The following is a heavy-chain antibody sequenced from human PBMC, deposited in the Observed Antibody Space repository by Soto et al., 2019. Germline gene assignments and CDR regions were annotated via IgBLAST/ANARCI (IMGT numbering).Heavy chain of an antibody. D-gene: IGHD2-2*01. CDR1: GFTFSSYG. CDR2: IWYDGSNK. Sequence: GGSLRLSCAASGFTFSSYGMHWVRQAPGKGLEWVAVIWYDGSNKYYADSVKGRFTISRDNSKNTLYLQMNSLRAEDTAVYYCARDTRPALHRYYGMDVWGQGTTVTVSS. V-gene: IGHV3-33*01. J-gene: IGHJ6*02. CDR3: ARDTRPALHRYYGMDV.